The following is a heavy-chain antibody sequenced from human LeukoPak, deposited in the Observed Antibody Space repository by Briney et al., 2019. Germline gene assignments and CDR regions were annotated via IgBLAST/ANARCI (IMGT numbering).Heavy chain of an antibody. V-gene: IGHV3-23*01. D-gene: IGHD2-2*02. Sequence: GRSLRLSCAASGFTFSSYAMSWVRQAPGKGLEWVSAISGSGGSTYYADSVKGRFTISRDNSKNTLYLQMNSLRAEDTAVYYCAKEIRLVVPAAISNWFNPWGQGTLVTVSS. CDR3: AKEIRLVVPAAISNWFNP. CDR2: ISGSGGST. CDR1: GFTFSSYA. J-gene: IGHJ5*02.